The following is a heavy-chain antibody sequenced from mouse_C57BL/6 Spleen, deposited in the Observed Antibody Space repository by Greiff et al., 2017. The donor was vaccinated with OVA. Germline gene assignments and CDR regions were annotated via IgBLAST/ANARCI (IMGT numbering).Heavy chain of an antibody. CDR1: GYSITSGYY. V-gene: IGHV3-6*01. J-gene: IGHJ4*01. D-gene: IGHD2-3*01. CDR2: ISYDGSN. CDR3: GREVFYDGYYRYAMDY. Sequence: ESGPGLVKPSQSLSLTCSVTGYSITSGYYWNWIRQFPGNKLEWMGYISYDGSNNYNPSLKNRISITRDTSKNQFFLKLNSVTTEDTATYYCGREVFYDGYYRYAMDYWGQGTSVTVSS.